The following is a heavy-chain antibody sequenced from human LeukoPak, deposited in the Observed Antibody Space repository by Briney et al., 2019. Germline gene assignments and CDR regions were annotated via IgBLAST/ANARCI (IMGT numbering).Heavy chain of an antibody. D-gene: IGHD3-10*01. Sequence: SETLSLTCTVSGGSISSYYWSWIRQPPGKGLEWSGYIYYSGSTNYNPSLKSRVTISVDTSKNQFSLKLSSVTAADTAVYYCARRLGYYGSGSYNNWFDPWGQGTLVTVSS. CDR1: GGSISSYY. J-gene: IGHJ5*02. CDR2: IYYSGST. CDR3: ARRLGYYGSGSYNNWFDP. V-gene: IGHV4-59*08.